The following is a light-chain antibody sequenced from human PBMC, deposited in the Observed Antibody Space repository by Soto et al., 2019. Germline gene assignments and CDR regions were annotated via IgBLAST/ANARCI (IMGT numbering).Light chain of an antibody. CDR3: AAWDDSLNDVV. J-gene: IGLJ2*01. Sequence: QSVLTQPPSASGTPGQRVTISCSGSSSNIESNTVNWYQQLPGTAPKLLIYSNNQRPSGVPDRFSGSKSGTSASLAISGLQYEDEADYYCAAWDDSLNDVVFGGGIKLTVL. V-gene: IGLV1-44*01. CDR2: SNN. CDR1: SSNIESNT.